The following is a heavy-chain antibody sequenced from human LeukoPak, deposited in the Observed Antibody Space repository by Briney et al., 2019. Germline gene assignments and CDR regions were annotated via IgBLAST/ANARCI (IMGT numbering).Heavy chain of an antibody. J-gene: IGHJ3*02. CDR1: GFTFSSYA. V-gene: IGHV3-23*01. Sequence: GGSLRLSCAASGFTFSSYAMSWVRQAPGKGLEWVSAISGSGGSTYYADSVKGRFTISRDNSKNTLYLQMNSLRAEDTAVYYCAKEWWGSSVWTPEGAFDIWGQGTMVTVSS. CDR2: ISGSGGST. D-gene: IGHD6-19*01. CDR3: AKEWWGSSVWTPEGAFDI.